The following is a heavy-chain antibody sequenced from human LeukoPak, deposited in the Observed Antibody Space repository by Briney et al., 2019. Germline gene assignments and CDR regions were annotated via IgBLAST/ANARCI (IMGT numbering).Heavy chain of an antibody. CDR3: AVNFWSGYYPYYHGMDV. D-gene: IGHD3-3*01. J-gene: IGHJ6*02. CDR1: GYTFTSYG. CDR2: ISAYNGNT. Sequence: ASAKVSCKASGYTFTSYGISWVRQAPGQGLEWMGWISAYNGNTNYAQKLQGRVTMTTDISTSTAYMELRSLRSDDTAVYYCAVNFWSGYYPYYHGMDVWGQGTTVTVSS. V-gene: IGHV1-18*01.